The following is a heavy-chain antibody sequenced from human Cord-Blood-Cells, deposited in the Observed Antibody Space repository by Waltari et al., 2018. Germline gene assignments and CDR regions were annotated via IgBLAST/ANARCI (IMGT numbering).Heavy chain of an antibody. CDR1: GFTFSSYA. J-gene: IGHJ3*02. CDR2: ICGSGGST. CDR3: AKVFPAPDAFDI. V-gene: IGHV3-23*01. D-gene: IGHD2-2*01. Sequence: EVQLLESGGGLVQPGGSLRLPCAASGFTFSSYAMSWVRQAPGKGLEWVSAICGSGGSTYSADSVKGRITISRDNSKNTLYLQMNSLRAEDTAVYYCAKVFPAPDAFDIWGQGTMVTVSS.